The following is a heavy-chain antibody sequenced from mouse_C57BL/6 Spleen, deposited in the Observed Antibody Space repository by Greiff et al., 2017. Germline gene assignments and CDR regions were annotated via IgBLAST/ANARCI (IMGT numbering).Heavy chain of an antibody. V-gene: IGHV1-19*01. D-gene: IGHD1-1*01. CDR2: INPYNGGT. CDR1: GYTFTDYY. J-gene: IGHJ2*01. CDR3: AREGSSYVDYFDY. Sequence: EVKLVESGPVLVKPGASVKMSCKASGYTFTDYYMNWVKQSHGKSLEWIGVINPYNGGTSYNQKFKGKATLTVNKSSSTADMELNSLTSEDSAVYYCAREGSSYVDYFDYWGQGTTLTASS.